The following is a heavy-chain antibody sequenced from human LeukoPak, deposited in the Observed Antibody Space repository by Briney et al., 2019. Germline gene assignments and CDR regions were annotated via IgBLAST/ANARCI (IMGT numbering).Heavy chain of an antibody. CDR3: ARRTYYYDSSGYGGYWLDP. V-gene: IGHV4-59*08. D-gene: IGHD3-22*01. CDR1: GGSISSYY. CDR2: IYYSGST. J-gene: IGHJ5*02. Sequence: SETLSLTCTVSGGSISSYYWSWIRQPPGKGLEWIGYIYYSGSTNYNPSLKSRVTISVDTSKNQFSLKLSSVTAADTAVYYWARRTYYYDSSGYGGYWLDPWGQGTLVTVSS.